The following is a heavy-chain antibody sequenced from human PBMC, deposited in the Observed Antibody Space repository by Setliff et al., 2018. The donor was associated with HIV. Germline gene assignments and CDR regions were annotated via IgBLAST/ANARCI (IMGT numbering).Heavy chain of an antibody. J-gene: IGHJ4*02. CDR3: ARLLEGPDYSSDFRYFDWFPDV. CDR1: GVYISNYH. CDR2: IHTTGSP. V-gene: IGHV4-4*08. D-gene: IGHD3-9*01. Sequence: NPSETLSLTCTISGVYISNYHWVWIRQPPGRGLEWIGSIHTTGSPKNNPSLQSRVPISIDMDKSLFSLELSSVTAADTSVYSCARLLEGPDYSSDFRYFDWFPDVWGQGTLVAVSS.